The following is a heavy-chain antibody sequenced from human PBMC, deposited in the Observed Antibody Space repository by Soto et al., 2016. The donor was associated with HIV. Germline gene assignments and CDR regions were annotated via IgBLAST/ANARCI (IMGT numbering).Heavy chain of an antibody. Sequence: EVQLLESGGGLVQPGGSLRLSCAASGFTFSSYAMSWVRQAPGKGLEWVSAISGSGGSTYYADSVKGRFTISRDNSKNTLCLQMNSLRAEDTAVYYCAKDPLVTGTTPDYWGQGTLVTVSS. V-gene: IGHV3-23*01. J-gene: IGHJ4*02. D-gene: IGHD1-1*01. CDR3: AKDPLVTGTTPDY. CDR2: ISGSGGST. CDR1: GFTFSSYA.